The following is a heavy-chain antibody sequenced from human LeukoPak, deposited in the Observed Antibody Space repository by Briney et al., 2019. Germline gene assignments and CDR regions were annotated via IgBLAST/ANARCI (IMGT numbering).Heavy chain of an antibody. Sequence: SETLSLTCTVSGXSISSGDYYWSWIRQPPGRGLEWIGYIYYSGSTYYNPSLKSRVTISVDTSKNQFSLKLSSVTAADTAVYYCARSYYYGSGSYYNVRWGQGTLVTVSS. CDR1: GXSISSGDYY. V-gene: IGHV4-30-4*01. CDR3: ARSYYYGSGSYYNVR. CDR2: IYYSGST. D-gene: IGHD3-10*01. J-gene: IGHJ4*02.